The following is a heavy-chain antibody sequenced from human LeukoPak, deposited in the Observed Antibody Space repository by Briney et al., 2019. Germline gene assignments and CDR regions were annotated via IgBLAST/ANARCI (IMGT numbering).Heavy chain of an antibody. V-gene: IGHV1-2*02. CDR1: GYTFTGYY. CDR3: ARAPAVGATKASDY. CDR2: INPNSGGT. Sequence: ASVKVSCKASGYTFTGYYMHWVRQAPGQGLEWMGWINPNSGGTNYAQKFQGRVTMTRDTSISTAYMELSRLRSDDTAVYYCARAPAVGATKASDYWGQGTLVTVSS. D-gene: IGHD1-26*01. J-gene: IGHJ4*02.